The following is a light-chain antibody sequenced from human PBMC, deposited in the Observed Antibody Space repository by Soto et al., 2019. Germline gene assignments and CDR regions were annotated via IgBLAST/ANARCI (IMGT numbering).Light chain of an antibody. CDR2: AAS. CDR3: QQYNNWPWT. J-gene: IGKJ1*01. V-gene: IGKV1-39*01. Sequence: DIQMTQSPSSLAASVGDRVTITCRASQSISRYLNWYQQKPGKAPKLLIYAASSLQSGVPSRFSGSGSGTDFTLTISSLQPEDFEVYYCQQYNNWPWTFGQGTKVDIK. CDR1: QSISRY.